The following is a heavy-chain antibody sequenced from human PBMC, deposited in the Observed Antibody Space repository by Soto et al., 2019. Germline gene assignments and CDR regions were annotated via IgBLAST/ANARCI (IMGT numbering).Heavy chain of an antibody. CDR2: IYYSGST. J-gene: IGHJ4*02. Sequence: PSDTLSLTCTVSGGSISSSSYYWGWIRQPPGKGLEWIGSIYYSGSTYYNPSLKSRVTISVDTSKNQFSLKLSSVTAADTAVYYCARQLYGGKPPGYWGQGTSVPVS. CDR3: ARQLYGGKPPGY. V-gene: IGHV4-39*01. D-gene: IGHD4-17*01. CDR1: GGSISSSSYY.